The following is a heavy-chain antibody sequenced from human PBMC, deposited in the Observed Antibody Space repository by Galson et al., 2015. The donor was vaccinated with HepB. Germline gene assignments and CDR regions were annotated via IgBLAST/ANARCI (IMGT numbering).Heavy chain of an antibody. CDR3: AREGGGMDV. V-gene: IGHV3-7*01. CDR1: GFTFGTYW. Sequence: SLRLSCAASGFTFGTYWMTWIRQAPGKGLEWVANIKQDRSEKYYVDSVKGRFTISRDNAKNSLYLQMNSLRAEDTAVYYCAREGGGMDVWGQGTTVTVSS. J-gene: IGHJ6*02. CDR2: IKQDRSEK.